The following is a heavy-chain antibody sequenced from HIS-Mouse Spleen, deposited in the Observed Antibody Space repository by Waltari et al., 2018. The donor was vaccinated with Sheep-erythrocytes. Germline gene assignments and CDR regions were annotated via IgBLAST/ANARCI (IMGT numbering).Heavy chain of an antibody. V-gene: IGHV3-15*01. CDR2: IKSKTDGGKT. CDR1: GFTFSNAW. D-gene: IGHD3-9*01. CDR3: TTDPYVWLLSH. J-gene: IGHJ4*02. Sequence: EVQLVESGGGLVQPGGSLRLSCAASGFTFSNAWMSWVRQAPGKGLEWVGRIKSKTDGGKTDYAAPVKGRFTISRDDSKNTLYLQMNSLKTEDTAVYYCTTDPYVWLLSHWGQGTLVTVSS.